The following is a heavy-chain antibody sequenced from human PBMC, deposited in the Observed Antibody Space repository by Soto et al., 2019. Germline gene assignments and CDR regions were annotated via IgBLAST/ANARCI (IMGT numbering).Heavy chain of an antibody. V-gene: IGHV5-51*01. J-gene: IGHJ4*02. D-gene: IGHD3-16*01. Sequence: GESLKISCKASGYIIKNYWIGWVRQMPGQGLEWMGIIFPDDSDTRYSPSFQGHVTITVDKSISTAYVQWSSLKASDSAIYYCFRGGVTSRTFDYWGQGTLVTVSS. CDR3: FRGGVTSRTFDY. CDR1: GYIIKNYW. CDR2: IFPDDSDT.